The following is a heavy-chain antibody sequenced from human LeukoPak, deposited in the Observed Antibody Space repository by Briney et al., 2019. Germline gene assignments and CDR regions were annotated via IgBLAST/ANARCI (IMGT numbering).Heavy chain of an antibody. D-gene: IGHD1-1*01. CDR2: ISAYNGNT. CDR3: ARSDTTLYYYYYMDV. J-gene: IGHJ6*03. CDR1: GYTFTSYG. V-gene: IGHV1-18*01. Sequence: ASVKVSCKASGYTFTSYGISWVRQAAGQGLEGMGWISAYNGNTNYAQKLQGRVTMTTDTSTSTAYMELRSLRSDDTAVYYCARSDTTLYYYYYMDVWGKGTTVTVSS.